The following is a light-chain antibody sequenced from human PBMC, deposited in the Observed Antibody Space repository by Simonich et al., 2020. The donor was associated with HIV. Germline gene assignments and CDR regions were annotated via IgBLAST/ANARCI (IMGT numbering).Light chain of an antibody. J-gene: IGLJ2*01. CDR2: DVN. V-gene: IGLV2-14*03. Sequence: QSALTQPASVSGSPGQSITISCTGTSSDIGGYNYVSWYQRHPGKAPKILIYDVNTRPSGVSTRFSGSKSGNTASLTISGLQAEDEADYYCSSYTSSTTLVLFGGGTKLTVL. CDR1: SSDIGGYNY. CDR3: SSYTSSTTLVL.